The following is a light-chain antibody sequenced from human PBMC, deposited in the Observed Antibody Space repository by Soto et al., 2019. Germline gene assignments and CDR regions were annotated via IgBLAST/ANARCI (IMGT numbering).Light chain of an antibody. Sequence: QAVVTQPPSASGTPGQRVTISCSGGSSNIGSHTVNWYQHLPGTAPKLLIYSNNQRPSGVPDRSSGSVSGTSASLAISGLQSEDEADYYCAAWHDSLNGPVFGGGTKLTVL. V-gene: IGLV1-44*01. J-gene: IGLJ2*01. CDR1: SSNIGSHT. CDR2: SNN. CDR3: AAWHDSLNGPV.